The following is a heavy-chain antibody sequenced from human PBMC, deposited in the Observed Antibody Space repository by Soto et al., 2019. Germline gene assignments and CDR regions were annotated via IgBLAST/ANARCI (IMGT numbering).Heavy chain of an antibody. J-gene: IGHJ5*02. CDR3: ARGSRIAAAGTFWFDP. Sequence: LSLTCTVSGGSISSYYWSWIRQPPGKGLEWIGYIYYSGSTNYNPSLKSRVTISVDTSKNQFSLKLSSVTAADTAVYYCARGSRIAAAGTFWFDPWGQGTLVTSPQ. CDR2: IYYSGST. CDR1: GGSISSYY. V-gene: IGHV4-59*01. D-gene: IGHD6-13*01.